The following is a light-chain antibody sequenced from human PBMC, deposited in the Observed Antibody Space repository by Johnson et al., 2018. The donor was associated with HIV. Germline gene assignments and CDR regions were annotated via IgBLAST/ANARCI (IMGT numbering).Light chain of an antibody. V-gene: IGLV1-51*01. CDR2: DNN. CDR1: SSNIANIY. J-gene: IGLJ1*01. Sequence: QSVLTQPPSVSAAPGQKVTVSCSGSSSNIANIYVSWYQQLPGTAPKLLIYDNNNRPSGIPDRFSGSKSGTSATLGITGLQTGDEADYYCGTWDSSLSAGGANYVFGTGTKVTVL. CDR3: GTWDSSLSAGGANYV.